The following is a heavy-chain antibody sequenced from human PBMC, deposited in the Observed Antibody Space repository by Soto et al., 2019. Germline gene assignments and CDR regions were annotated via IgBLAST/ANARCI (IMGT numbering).Heavy chain of an antibody. J-gene: IGHJ6*02. CDR2: ISSSGSTI. V-gene: IGHV3-11*01. Sequence: QVQLVESGGGLVKPGGSLRLSCAASGFTFSDYYMSWIRQAPGKGLEWVSYISSSGSTIYYADSVKGRFTISRDNAKNPLYRQMNSLRAEETAVYYWAREHSIAAAGIYYYGMDVWGQGTTVTVSS. D-gene: IGHD6-13*01. CDR3: AREHSIAAAGIYYYGMDV. CDR1: GFTFSDYY.